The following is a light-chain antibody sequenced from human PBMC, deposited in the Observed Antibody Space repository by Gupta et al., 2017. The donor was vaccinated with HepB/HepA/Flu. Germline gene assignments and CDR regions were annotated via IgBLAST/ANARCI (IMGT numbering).Light chain of an antibody. CDR1: QSILNW. J-gene: IGKJ1*01. Sequence: DIQMTQSPSTLSASVGDTVTITCRASQSILNWLAWFQQKPGKAPKLLIYKASSLESGVPSRFSGSGSGTEFTLTISSLQPDDFATYYCQQYSFYAWTFGEGTKVDMK. CDR2: KAS. V-gene: IGKV1-5*03. CDR3: QQYSFYAWT.